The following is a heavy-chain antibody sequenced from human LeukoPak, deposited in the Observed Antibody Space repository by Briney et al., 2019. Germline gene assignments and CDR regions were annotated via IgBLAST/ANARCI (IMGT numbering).Heavy chain of an antibody. CDR3: ARDFRGNYGSRGMDV. D-gene: IGHD1-26*01. Sequence: SETLSLTCTVSGGSITSYWSWIRQPPGKGLEWIGYIYYSGSTNYNPSLKSRVTMSIDTSKNQFSLKLSSVTAADTAVYYCARDFRGNYGSRGMDVWGQGTTVTVSS. CDR2: IYYSGST. J-gene: IGHJ6*02. CDR1: GGSITSY. V-gene: IGHV4-59*01.